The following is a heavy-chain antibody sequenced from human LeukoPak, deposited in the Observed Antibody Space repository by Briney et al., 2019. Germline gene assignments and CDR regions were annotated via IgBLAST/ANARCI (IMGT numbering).Heavy chain of an antibody. D-gene: IGHD6-19*01. Sequence: PSETLSLTCTVSGGSISSYYWSWIRQPPGEGLEWIGYIYYSGSTNYNPSLKSRVTISVDTSKNQFSLKLSSVTAADTAVYYCARRGSSGSYYYFDYWGQGTLVTVSS. CDR2: IYYSGST. V-gene: IGHV4-59*08. J-gene: IGHJ4*02. CDR1: GGSISSYY. CDR3: ARRGSSGSYYYFDY.